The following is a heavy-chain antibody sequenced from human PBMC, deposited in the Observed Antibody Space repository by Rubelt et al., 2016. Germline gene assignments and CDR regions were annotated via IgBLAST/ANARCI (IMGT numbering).Heavy chain of an antibody. J-gene: IGHJ4*02. V-gene: IGHV4-34*01. CDR1: GGSFSGYY. Sequence: QVQLQQWGAGLLKPSETLSLTCAVYGGSFSGYYWSWIRQPPGKGLEWIGEINHSGSTNYNPSLKSVFTLSVDPSKNQCSLKLSSVTAAGTAVYYCARGRIMITFGGVIAHFDYWGQGTLVTVSS. D-gene: IGHD3-16*02. CDR3: ARGRIMITFGGVIAHFDY. CDR2: INHSGST.